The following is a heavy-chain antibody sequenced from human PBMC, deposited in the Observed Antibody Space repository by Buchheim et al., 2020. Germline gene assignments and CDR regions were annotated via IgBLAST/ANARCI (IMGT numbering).Heavy chain of an antibody. CDR3: ARIQDYYYGMDV. J-gene: IGHJ6*02. CDR1: GFTFSTYN. CDR2: ITTSSSTI. Sequence: EVQLVESGGGLVQPGGSLRLSCAASGFTFSTYNMNWVRQAPGKGLEWVSYITTSSSTIYYADSVKGRFTISRDNAKNSLYLQMNSRRAEDTAVYYSARIQDYYYGMDVWGQGTT. V-gene: IGHV3-48*01.